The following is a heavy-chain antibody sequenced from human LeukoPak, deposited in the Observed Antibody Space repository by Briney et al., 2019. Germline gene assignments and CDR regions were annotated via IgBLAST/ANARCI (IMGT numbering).Heavy chain of an antibody. CDR3: AKSAGYCSSTSCNHFDY. D-gene: IGHD2-2*01. J-gene: IGHJ4*02. V-gene: IGHV3-23*01. CDR1: GFTFSSYA. Sequence: PGGSLRLSCAASGFTFSSYAMSWVRQAPGKGLEWVSAISGSGGSTYYADSVKGRFTISRDNSKNTLYLQMNSLRAEDTAVYYCAKSAGYCSSTSCNHFDYWGQGTLVTVSS. CDR2: ISGSGGST.